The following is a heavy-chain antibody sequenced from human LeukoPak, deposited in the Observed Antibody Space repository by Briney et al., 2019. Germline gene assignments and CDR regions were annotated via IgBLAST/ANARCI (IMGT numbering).Heavy chain of an antibody. D-gene: IGHD3-22*01. CDR1: GCSISNNY. V-gene: IGHV4-59*01. J-gene: IGHJ4*02. CDR2: IHNSGST. Sequence: SETLTLTCTASGCSISNNYWTWIRQPPGKGLEWIGYIHNSGSTKYNPSLKSPVTISVVTAKNQFSLKVSSVTAAYTAVYYCARSPYYDSSGINFDYWGQGTLVTVSS. CDR3: ARSPYYDSSGINFDY.